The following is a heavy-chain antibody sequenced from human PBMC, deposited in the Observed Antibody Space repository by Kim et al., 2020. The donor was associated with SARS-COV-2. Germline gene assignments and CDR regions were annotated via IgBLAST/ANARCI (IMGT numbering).Heavy chain of an antibody. V-gene: IGHV3-48*04. J-gene: IGHJ6*02. Sequence: GGSLRLSCAASGFTFSSYSMNWVRQAPGKGLEWVSYISSSSSTIYYADSVKGRFTISRDNAKNSLYLQMNSLRAEDTAVYYCAGFRITMVRGVIIPPYYYYGMDVWGQGTTGTVSS. CDR1: GFTFSSYS. CDR2: ISSSSSTI. D-gene: IGHD3-10*01. CDR3: AGFRITMVRGVIIPPYYYYGMDV.